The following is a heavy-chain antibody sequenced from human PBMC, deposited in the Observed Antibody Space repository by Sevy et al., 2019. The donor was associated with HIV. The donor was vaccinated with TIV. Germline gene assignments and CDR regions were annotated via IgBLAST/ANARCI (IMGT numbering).Heavy chain of an antibody. J-gene: IGHJ4*02. CDR3: AKDAVVDYVWGSYRYYYFDY. CDR1: RFTFSSYA. D-gene: IGHD3-16*02. CDR2: ISGSGGST. Sequence: GGSLRLSCAASRFTFSSYAMSWVRQAPGKGLEWVSAISGSGGSTYYADSVKGRFTISRDNSKNTLYLQMNSLRAEDTAVYYCAKDAVVDYVWGSYRYYYFDYWGQGTLVTVSS. V-gene: IGHV3-23*01.